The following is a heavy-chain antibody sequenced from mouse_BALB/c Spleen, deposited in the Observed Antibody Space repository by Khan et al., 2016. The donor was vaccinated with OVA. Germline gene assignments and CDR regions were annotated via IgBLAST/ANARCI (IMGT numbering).Heavy chain of an antibody. J-gene: IGHJ2*01. CDR1: GYSITSGYG. CDR3: ARTARIKY. Sequence: EVQLQESGPGLVKPSQSLSLTCTVTGYSITSGYGWNWIRQFPGNKLEWMGYISYSGSTNYNQSLKSRTSFTRDTSKNQFFLQLNSVTTEDTATYYCARTARIKYWGQGTTLTVSA. V-gene: IGHV3-2*02. CDR2: ISYSGST. D-gene: IGHD1-2*01.